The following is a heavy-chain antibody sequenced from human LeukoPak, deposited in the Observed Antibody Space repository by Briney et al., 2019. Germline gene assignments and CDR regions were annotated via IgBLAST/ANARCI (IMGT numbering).Heavy chain of an antibody. CDR2: INPNSGGT. J-gene: IGHJ3*02. V-gene: IGHV1-2*06. CDR1: GYTFTGYY. Sequence: ASVKVSCKASGYTFTGYYMHWVRQAPGQGREWRGRINPNSGGTNYAQKFQGRVTITRDTSISTAYMELSRLRSDDTAVYYCARDVNDAFDIWGQGTMVTVSS. CDR3: ARDVNDAFDI.